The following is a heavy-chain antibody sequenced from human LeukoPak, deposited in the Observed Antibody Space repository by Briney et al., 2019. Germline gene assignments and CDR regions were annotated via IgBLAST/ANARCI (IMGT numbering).Heavy chain of an antibody. V-gene: IGHV4-59*01. CDR2: IYYSGST. Sequence: SETLSLTCTVSGDSISSNFWSWIRQPPGKGLEWIGCIYYSGSTKYNPSLKSRVTISVDTSKNQISLKLTSVTAADTAVYYCARKAANFDYWGQGTLVTVSS. CDR3: ARKAANFDY. D-gene: IGHD2-15*01. J-gene: IGHJ4*02. CDR1: GDSISSNF.